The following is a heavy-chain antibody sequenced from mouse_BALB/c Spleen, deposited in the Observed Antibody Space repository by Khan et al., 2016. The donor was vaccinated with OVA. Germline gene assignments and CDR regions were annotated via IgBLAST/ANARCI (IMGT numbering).Heavy chain of an antibody. CDR3: ARVYGGDFDY. J-gene: IGHJ2*01. CDR1: GYSITSDYA. CDR2: IRYSGNT. V-gene: IGHV3-2*02. Sequence: EVQLQESGPGLVKPSQSLSLICTVTGYSITSDYAWNWIRQFPGNKLEWMGFIRYSGNTKYNPSLKSRISITRDTSKNQFFLQLNSVTTEDTATYYCARVYGGDFDYWGHGTTLTVSS. D-gene: IGHD1-1*01.